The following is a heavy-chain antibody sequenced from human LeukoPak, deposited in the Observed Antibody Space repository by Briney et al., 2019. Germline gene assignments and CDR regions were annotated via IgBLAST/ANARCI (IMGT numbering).Heavy chain of an antibody. CDR1: GGSISSSNW. CDR2: IYHSGST. D-gene: IGHD6-19*01. CDR3: ARLHWYSSGWYARGRFDY. J-gene: IGHJ4*02. V-gene: IGHV4-4*02. Sequence: PSETLSLTCAVSGGSISSSNWWSWIRQPPGKGLEWIGEIYHSGSTNYNPSLKSRVTISVDKSKTQFSLKLSSVTAADTAVYYCARLHWYSSGWYARGRFDYWGQGTLVTVSS.